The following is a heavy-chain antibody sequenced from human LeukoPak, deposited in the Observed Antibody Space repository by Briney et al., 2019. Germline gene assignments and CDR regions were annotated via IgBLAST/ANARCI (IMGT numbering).Heavy chain of an antibody. J-gene: IGHJ4*02. CDR3: ARYIYGSGSYYAY. CDR1: GFTFSSYS. CDR2: ISSSSSYI. Sequence: PGGSLRLSCAASGFTFSSYSMNWVRQAPGKGLEWVSSISSSSSYIYYADSVKGRFTISRDNAKNSLYLQMNSLRAEDTAVYYCARYIYGSGSYYAYWGPGTLVTVSS. V-gene: IGHV3-21*01. D-gene: IGHD3-10*01.